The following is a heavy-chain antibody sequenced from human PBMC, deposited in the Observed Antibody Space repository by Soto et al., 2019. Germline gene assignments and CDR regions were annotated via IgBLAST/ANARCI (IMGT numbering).Heavy chain of an antibody. V-gene: IGHV4-59*08. CDR2: IYYSGST. CDR1: GGSISSYY. J-gene: IGHJ4*02. Sequence: SETLSLTCTVSGGSISSYYWSWIRQPPGKGLEWIGYIYYSGSTNYNPSLKSRVTISVDTSKNQFSLKLSSVTAADTAVYYCARLGDYGDYEDYWGQGTLVTVSS. CDR3: ARLGDYGDYEDY. D-gene: IGHD4-17*01.